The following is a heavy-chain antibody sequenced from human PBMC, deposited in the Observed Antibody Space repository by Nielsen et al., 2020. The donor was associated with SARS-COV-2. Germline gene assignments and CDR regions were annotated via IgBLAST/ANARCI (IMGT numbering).Heavy chain of an antibody. Sequence: SETLSLTCTVSGGSISSSSYYWGWIRQPPGKGLEWIGSIYYSGSTYYNPSLKSRVTISVDTSKNQFSLKLSSVTAADTAVYHCVITYSGWPYNWSDPWGQGTLVTVSS. CDR3: VITYSGWPYNWSDP. D-gene: IGHD6-19*01. CDR1: GGSISSSSYY. CDR2: IYYSGST. V-gene: IGHV4-39*01. J-gene: IGHJ5*02.